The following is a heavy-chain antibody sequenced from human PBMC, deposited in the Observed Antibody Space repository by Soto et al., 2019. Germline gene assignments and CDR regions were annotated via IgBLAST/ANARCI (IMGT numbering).Heavy chain of an antibody. CDR3: ARDPLREVGATLLFSAFDI. Sequence: EVQLVQSGAEVKKPGESLKISCKGSGYSFTSYWIGWVRQMPGKGLEWMGIIYPGDSDTRYSPSFQGQVTISADKSISTAYLQWSSLKASDTAMYYCARDPLREVGATLLFSAFDIWGQGTMVTVSS. CDR2: IYPGDSDT. V-gene: IGHV5-51*01. CDR1: GYSFTSYW. D-gene: IGHD1-26*01. J-gene: IGHJ3*02.